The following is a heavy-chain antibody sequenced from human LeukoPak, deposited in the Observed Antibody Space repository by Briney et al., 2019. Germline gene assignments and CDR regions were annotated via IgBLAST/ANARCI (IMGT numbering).Heavy chain of an antibody. D-gene: IGHD3-9*01. V-gene: IGHV4-59*08. CDR3: ARHDWYTIDY. CDR1: GGSISSYY. CDR2: IYYSGST. J-gene: IGHJ4*02. Sequence: PSETLSLTCTVSGGSISSYYWSWIRQPPGKGLEWIGYIYYSGSTNYNPSLKSRVTISVDTSKNQFSLKLSSVTAADTAVYYCARHDWYTIDYWGQGTLVTVSS.